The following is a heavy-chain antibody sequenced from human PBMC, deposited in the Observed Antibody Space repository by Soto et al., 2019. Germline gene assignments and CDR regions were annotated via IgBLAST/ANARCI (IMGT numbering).Heavy chain of an antibody. J-gene: IGHJ4*02. CDR1: GFTFSNFS. CDR3: ANPIPKTGTTFGF. D-gene: IGHD1-1*01. V-gene: IGHV3-23*01. CDR2: ISGSGDDT. Sequence: GGSLILSCVASGFTFSNFSMAWVRQAPGEGLEWVSAISGSGDDTFYADSMKGRFTISRDNSKDTLYLQINSLRAEDTAVYYCANPIPKTGTTFGFWGQGTLVTVSS.